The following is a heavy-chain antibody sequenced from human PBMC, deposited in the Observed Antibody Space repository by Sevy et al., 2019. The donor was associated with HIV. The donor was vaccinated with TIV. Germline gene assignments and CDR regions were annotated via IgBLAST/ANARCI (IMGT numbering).Heavy chain of an antibody. Sequence: GGSLRLSCTASGFPFSDYYMSWIRQAPGKGLEWISYISSRDYFIYYADSVKGRFTISRDNAKNSMFLHMSSLRAEDTALYYCARVRYTYGNFFFDYWGQGTLVTVSS. D-gene: IGHD5-18*01. V-gene: IGHV3-11*01. CDR3: ARVRYTYGNFFFDY. CDR1: GFPFSDYY. J-gene: IGHJ4*02. CDR2: ISSRDYFI.